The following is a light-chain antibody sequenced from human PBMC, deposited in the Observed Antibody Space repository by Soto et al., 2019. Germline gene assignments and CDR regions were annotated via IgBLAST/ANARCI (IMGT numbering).Light chain of an antibody. Sequence: ELVLTQSPGTLSLSPGERATLSCRASQSVRSNYLAWYQQKPGQAPRLLIYGASSRATAIPDRFSGTGSGTDFTLTISRLEPEDFAVDYCQQYGGSPYTFGQGTKLVIK. V-gene: IGKV3-20*01. CDR3: QQYGGSPYT. J-gene: IGKJ2*01. CDR1: QSVRSNY. CDR2: GAS.